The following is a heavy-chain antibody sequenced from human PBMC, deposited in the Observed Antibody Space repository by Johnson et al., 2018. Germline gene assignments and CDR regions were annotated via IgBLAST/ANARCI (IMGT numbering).Heavy chain of an antibody. Sequence: VQLVQSGGGLVQPGGSLRLSCAASGFTFSGSAVHWVRQVSGRGLEWVGRIKTKPNNYATAYAASVKGRFTIFRDDSKNTAYLEMNSLKTEDTAVYFCTIRIDGRGFVFDIWGQGAMVTVAS. J-gene: IGHJ3*02. V-gene: IGHV3-73*01. CDR2: IKTKPNNYAT. CDR3: TIRIDGRGFVFDI. D-gene: IGHD5-24*01. CDR1: GFTFSGSA.